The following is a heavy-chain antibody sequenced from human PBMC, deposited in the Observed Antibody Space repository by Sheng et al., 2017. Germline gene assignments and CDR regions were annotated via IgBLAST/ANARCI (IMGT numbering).Heavy chain of an antibody. CDR3: ASRGVRGLSYFDY. CDR1: GGSISSSSYY. J-gene: IGHJ4*02. D-gene: IGHD3-10*02. V-gene: IGHV4-39*07. CDR2: IYYSGST. Sequence: QLQLQESGPGLVKPSETLSLTCTVSGGSISSSSYYWGWIRQPPGKGLEWIGSIYYSGSTYYNPSLKSRVTISVDTSKNQFSLKLSSVTAADTAVYYCASRGVRGLSYFDYWGQGTRGHRLL.